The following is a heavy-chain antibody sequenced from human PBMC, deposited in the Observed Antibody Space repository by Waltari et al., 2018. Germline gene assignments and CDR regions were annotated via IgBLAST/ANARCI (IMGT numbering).Heavy chain of an antibody. CDR3: AREGAEQWVVEDYGMDV. Sequence: EVQLVESGGGLVKPGGSLRLSCAASGFKFSDYAMNWVRQAPGKGLEWVSSIGSSSSFMDYADSVRGRFTVSRDNAKNTLYLQMDTLRAEDMAVYYCAREGAEQWVVEDYGMDVWDQGTTVTVS. J-gene: IGHJ6*02. CDR2: IGSSSSFM. D-gene: IGHD6-19*01. CDR1: GFKFSDYA. V-gene: IGHV3-21*02.